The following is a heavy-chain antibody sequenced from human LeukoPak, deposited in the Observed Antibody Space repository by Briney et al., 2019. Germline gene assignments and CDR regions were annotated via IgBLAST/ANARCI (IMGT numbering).Heavy chain of an antibody. CDR2: IKQDGSEK. CDR1: GFTFSSYW. CDR3: ARDLGQYYDTSDNWFDP. Sequence: SGGSLRLSCAASGFTFSSYWMCWVRQAPGKGLEWVANIKQDGSEKYYVDSVKGRFTISRDNAKNTLNLQMNSLRAEDTAVYYCARDLGQYYDTSDNWFDPWGQGTLVTVSS. J-gene: IGHJ5*02. D-gene: IGHD3-22*01. V-gene: IGHV3-7*01.